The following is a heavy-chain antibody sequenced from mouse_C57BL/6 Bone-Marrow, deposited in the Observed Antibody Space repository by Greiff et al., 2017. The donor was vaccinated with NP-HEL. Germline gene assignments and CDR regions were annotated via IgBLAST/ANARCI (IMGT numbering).Heavy chain of an antibody. CDR3: TTSGLLRMDY. CDR2: IDPENGDT. CDR1: GFNIKDDY. J-gene: IGHJ4*01. D-gene: IGHD1-1*01. Sequence: EVKLQESGAELVRPGASVKLSCTASGFNIKDDYMHWVKQRPEQGLEWIGWIDPENGDTEYASKFQGKATITADTTSNTASLQLSSLPSEDTAVYYCTTSGLLRMDYWGQGTSVTVSS. V-gene: IGHV14-4*01.